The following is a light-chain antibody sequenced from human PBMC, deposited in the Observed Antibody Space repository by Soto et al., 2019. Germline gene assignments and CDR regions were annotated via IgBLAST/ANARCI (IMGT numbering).Light chain of an antibody. CDR3: AAWDDSLSGWV. Sequence: QAVVTQPPSASGTPGQRVTIVCSGSTSNIGSSSVYWFQQLPGTAPKLLIYRNNQRPSGVPDRFSGSKSGTSASLAISGLRSEDEADYYCAAWDDSLSGWVFGGGTKVTVL. V-gene: IGLV1-47*01. CDR1: TSNIGSSS. J-gene: IGLJ3*02. CDR2: RNN.